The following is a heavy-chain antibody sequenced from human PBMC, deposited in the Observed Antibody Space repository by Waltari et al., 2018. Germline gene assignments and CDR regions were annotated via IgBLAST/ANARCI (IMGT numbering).Heavy chain of an antibody. V-gene: IGHV1-46*03. CDR3: AVVAGTATRVGWFDP. D-gene: IGHD2-15*01. CDR1: GYTFTTYY. CDR2: STARGGST. Sequence: QVQLVQSGAEVKNPGASVKVSCKASGYTFTTYYMHWVRQAPGQGLDWLGISTARGGSTTYAQKFQGRITMTRDTSTSTVYMELSSLRSEDTAVYYCAVVAGTATRVGWFDPWGQGTLVTVSS. J-gene: IGHJ5*02.